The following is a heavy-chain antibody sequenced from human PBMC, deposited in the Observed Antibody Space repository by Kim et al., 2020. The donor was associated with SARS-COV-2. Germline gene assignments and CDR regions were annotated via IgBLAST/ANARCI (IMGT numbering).Heavy chain of an antibody. CDR3: ARGYGDYSVWRYSYDY. J-gene: IGHJ4*02. D-gene: IGHD4-17*01. CDR1: GGSISSGGYY. V-gene: IGHV4-31*03. CDR2: IYYSGST. Sequence: SETLSLTCTVSGGSISSGGYYWSWIRQHPGKGLEWIGYIYYSGSTYYNPSLKSRVTISVDTSKNQFSLKLSSVTAADTAVYYCARGYGDYSVWRYSYDYWGQGTLVTVSS.